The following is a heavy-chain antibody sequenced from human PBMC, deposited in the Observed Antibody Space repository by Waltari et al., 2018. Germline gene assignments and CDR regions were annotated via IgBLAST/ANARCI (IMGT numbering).Heavy chain of an antibody. V-gene: IGHV1-46*01. CDR2: IKPSGGST. CDR3: ARERRIAARRGAFDI. Sequence: QVQLVQSGAEVKKPGASVKVSCKASGYTFTSYYMHWVRQAPGQGLEWMGIIKPSGGSTSYAQKFQGRVTMTRDTSTSTVYMELSSLRSEDTAVYYCARERRIAARRGAFDIWGQGTMVTVSS. CDR1: GYTFTSYY. J-gene: IGHJ3*02. D-gene: IGHD6-6*01.